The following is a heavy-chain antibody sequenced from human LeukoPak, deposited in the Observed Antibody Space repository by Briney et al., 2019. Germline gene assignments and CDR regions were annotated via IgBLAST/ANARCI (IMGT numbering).Heavy chain of an antibody. CDR2: IGHDGSNK. CDR1: GFTFSSYG. D-gene: IGHD3-16*01. CDR3: AKDRVGRVGVFDI. Sequence: GESLRLSCAASGFTFSSYGIHWVRQAPGKGLEWVTFIGHDGSNKYYADSVKGRFTISRDNSKNTLYVQMNSLRAEDTAVYYCAKDRVGRVGVFDIWGQGTMVTVSS. J-gene: IGHJ3*02. V-gene: IGHV3-30*02.